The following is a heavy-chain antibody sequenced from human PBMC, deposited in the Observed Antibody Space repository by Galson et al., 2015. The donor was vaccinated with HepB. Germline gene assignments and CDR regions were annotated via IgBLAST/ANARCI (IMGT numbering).Heavy chain of an antibody. CDR2: RSYDGSNK. CDR1: GFTFSSYG. CDR3: AKAPRGAGRWLSGFDY. V-gene: IGHV3-30*18. J-gene: IGHJ4*02. D-gene: IGHD3-22*01. Sequence: SLRLSCAAYGFTFSSYGMHWVRQAPGKGLEWVAVRSYDGSNKYYADSVKGRFTISRDNSKNTLYLQMNSLRAEDTAVYYCAKAPRGAGRWLSGFDYWGQGTLVTVSS.